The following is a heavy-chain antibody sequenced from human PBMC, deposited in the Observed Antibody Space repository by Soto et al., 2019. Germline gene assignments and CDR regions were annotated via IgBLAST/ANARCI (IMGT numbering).Heavy chain of an antibody. Sequence: ASVKVSCKASGYTFTSYGISWVRQAPGQGLEWMGWISAYNGNTNYAQKLQGRVTMTTDTSTSTAYMELRSLRSDDTAVYYCAREVSPGEYYYYGMDVWGQGTTVTVSS. V-gene: IGHV1-18*01. J-gene: IGHJ6*02. CDR2: ISAYNGNT. D-gene: IGHD4-17*01. CDR3: AREVSPGEYYYYGMDV. CDR1: GYTFTSYG.